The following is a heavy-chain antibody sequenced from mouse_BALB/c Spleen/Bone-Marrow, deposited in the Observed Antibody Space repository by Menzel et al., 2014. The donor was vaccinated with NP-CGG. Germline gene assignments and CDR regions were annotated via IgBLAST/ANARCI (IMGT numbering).Heavy chain of an antibody. V-gene: IGHV14-3*02. CDR3: ARYDYGVYFDY. CDR1: GFNIKDTY. CDR2: IDPANGNT. Sequence: VQLQQSGAEAVKPGASVKLSCTASGFNIKDTYMDWVKQRPEQGLEWIGRIDPANGNTKYDPKFQGKTTITADTSSNTAYLQLSSLTSEDTAVYYCARYDYGVYFDYWGQGTTLTVSS. J-gene: IGHJ2*01. D-gene: IGHD2-4*01.